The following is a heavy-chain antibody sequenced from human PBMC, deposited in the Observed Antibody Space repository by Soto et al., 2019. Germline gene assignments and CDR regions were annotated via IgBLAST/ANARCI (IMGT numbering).Heavy chain of an antibody. D-gene: IGHD6-25*01. Sequence: PGGSLRLSCAASGFNFGGSGIQWVRQASGKGLEWLGRIRSKANRYATSYGVSVEGRFIISRDDSQNTAYLQMNSLKTEDTAVYYCGRQKSGGYQDYWGQGTLVTVSS. CDR3: GRQKSGGYQDY. CDR2: IRSKANRYAT. J-gene: IGHJ4*02. CDR1: GFNFGGSG. V-gene: IGHV3-73*01.